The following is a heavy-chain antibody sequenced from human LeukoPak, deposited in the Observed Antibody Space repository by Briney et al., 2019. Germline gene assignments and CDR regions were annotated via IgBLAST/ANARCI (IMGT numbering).Heavy chain of an antibody. Sequence: GGSLRLSCAASGFTFSSYWMSWVRQAPGKGLEWVAVIWYDGSNKYYADSVKGRFTISRDNSKNTLYLQMNSLRAEDTAVYYCARDLWGSSSSSGFDYWGQGTLVTVSS. J-gene: IGHJ4*02. CDR3: ARDLWGSSSSSGFDY. CDR1: GFTFSSYW. V-gene: IGHV3-33*08. CDR2: IWYDGSNK. D-gene: IGHD6-6*01.